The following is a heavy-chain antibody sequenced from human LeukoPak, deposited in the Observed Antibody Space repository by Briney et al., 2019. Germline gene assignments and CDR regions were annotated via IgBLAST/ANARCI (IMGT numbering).Heavy chain of an antibody. V-gene: IGHV3-11*04. J-gene: IGHJ6*02. D-gene: IGHD3-22*01. CDR3: ARSPGIVVITPQACYYYGMDV. CDR2: ISSGGSTT. Sequence: PGGSLRLSCAASGFSFSDYYMSWLRQAPGEGLEWVSYISSGGSTTYYADSVRGRFTISRDNAKNSLYLQMNSLRAEDTAVYYCARSPGIVVITPQACYYYGMDVWGQGTTVTVSS. CDR1: GFSFSDYY.